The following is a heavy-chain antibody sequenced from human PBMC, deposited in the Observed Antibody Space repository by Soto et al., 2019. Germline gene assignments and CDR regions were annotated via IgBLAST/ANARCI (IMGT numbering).Heavy chain of an antibody. J-gene: IGHJ6*02. Sequence: QVQLVQSGAEVKKPGASVKVSCKASGYTFTSYDINWVRQATGQGLEWMGWMNPNSGNTGYAQKFQGRVTMTRNTSISTAYMELSSLRSEDTAVYYCARDRVMATMGVYYYYGMDVWGQGTTVTVSS. CDR3: ARDRVMATMGVYYYYGMDV. V-gene: IGHV1-8*01. CDR1: GYTFTSYD. CDR2: MNPNSGNT. D-gene: IGHD2-21*01.